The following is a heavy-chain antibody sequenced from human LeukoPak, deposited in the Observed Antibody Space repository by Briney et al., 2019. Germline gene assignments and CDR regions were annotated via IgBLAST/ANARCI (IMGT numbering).Heavy chain of an antibody. V-gene: IGHV4-34*01. Sequence: SETLSLTCAVYGGSFSGYYWSWIRQPPGKGLEWIGEINHSGSTNYNPSLKSRVTISVDTSKNQFSLKLSSVTAADTAVYYCARGGYSYGYVFDYWGQGTLVTVSS. CDR2: INHSGST. CDR3: ARGGYSYGYVFDY. CDR1: GGSFSGYY. J-gene: IGHJ4*02. D-gene: IGHD5-18*01.